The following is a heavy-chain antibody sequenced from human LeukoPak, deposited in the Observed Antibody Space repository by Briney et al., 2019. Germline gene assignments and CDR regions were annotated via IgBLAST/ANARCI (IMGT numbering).Heavy chain of an antibody. CDR1: RFPFSTYA. J-gene: IGHJ2*01. CDR3: AKRGEGCSGVSCLYWYFDI. V-gene: IGHV3-23*01. Sequence: GGSLRLSCAASRFPFSTYAMNWVRQAPGKGLECVSTIGGSSGATYYADSVKGRFIVSRDNSKNILYLQINSLRADDTAVYYCAKRGEGCSGVSCLYWYFDIWGRGTLVTVSS. CDR2: IGGSSGAT. D-gene: IGHD2-15*01.